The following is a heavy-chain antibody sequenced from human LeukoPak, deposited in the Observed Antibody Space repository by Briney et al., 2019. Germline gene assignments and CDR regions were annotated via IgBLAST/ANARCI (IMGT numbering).Heavy chain of an antibody. CDR3: ASLGFCSGGSCSFDY. Sequence: KASETLSLTCTVSGGSISSYYRSWIRQPPGKGLEWIGFFYYSGTTNYNPSLKSRVTISVDTSKNQFSLKLRSVTAADTAVYYCASLGFCSGGSCSFDYWGQGTLVTVSS. CDR1: GGSISSYY. CDR2: FYYSGTT. V-gene: IGHV4-59*08. J-gene: IGHJ4*02. D-gene: IGHD2-15*01.